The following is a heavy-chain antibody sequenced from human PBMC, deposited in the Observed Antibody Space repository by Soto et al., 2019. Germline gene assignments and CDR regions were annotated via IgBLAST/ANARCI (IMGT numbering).Heavy chain of an antibody. CDR3: AKVFYYYDSSGYYYFDY. CDR2: ISGSGSTI. Sequence: EVQLLESGGGLVQPGGSLRLSCAASGFTFSSYAVSWVRQAPGKGPEWISSISGSGSTIYYADSVKGRFTISRDNSKNTLYLKMSSPRAEDTVVYYCAKVFYYYDSSGYYYFDYWGQGSLVTVSS. CDR1: GFTFSSYA. D-gene: IGHD3-22*01. V-gene: IGHV3-23*01. J-gene: IGHJ4*02.